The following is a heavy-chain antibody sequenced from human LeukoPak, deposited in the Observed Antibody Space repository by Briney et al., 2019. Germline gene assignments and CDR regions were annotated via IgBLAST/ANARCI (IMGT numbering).Heavy chain of an antibody. CDR2: IYHSGST. CDR1: GYSISSGYY. D-gene: IGHD3-3*01. J-gene: IGHJ4*02. CDR3: ATTPICGVVIIPY. V-gene: IGHV4-38-2*02. Sequence: SETLSLTCTVSGYSISSGYYWGWIRQPPGKGLEWIGSIYHSGSTYYNPSLKNRVTILVDTSKNQFALKLSSVTAADTALYYCATTPICGVVIIPYWGQGTLVTVSS.